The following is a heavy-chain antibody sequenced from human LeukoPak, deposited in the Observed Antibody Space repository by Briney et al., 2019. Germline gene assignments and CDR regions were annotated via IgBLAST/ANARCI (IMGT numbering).Heavy chain of an antibody. CDR3: ATTLLYCSSTSCYLPFDY. CDR2: FDPEDGET. Sequence: PSVKVSCKVSGYTLTELSMHWVRQAPGKGLEWMGGFDPEDGETIYAQKFQGRVTMTEDTSTDTAYMELSSLRSEDTAVYYCATTLLYCSSTSCYLPFDYWGQGTLVTVSS. D-gene: IGHD2-2*01. CDR1: GYTLTELS. J-gene: IGHJ4*02. V-gene: IGHV1-24*01.